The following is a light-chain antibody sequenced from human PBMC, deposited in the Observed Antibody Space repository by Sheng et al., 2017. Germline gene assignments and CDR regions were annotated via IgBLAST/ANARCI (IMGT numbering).Light chain of an antibody. CDR3: QHHGSSPPWT. V-gene: IGKV3-20*01. CDR2: GAS. Sequence: EIVLTQSPATLSLSPGERATLSCRASQSVSTFLAWYQQKPGQAPRLLIYGASSRATGIPDRFSGSGSGTDFTLNISGLEPEDFAVYYCQHHGSSPPWTFGQGTKVEIK. J-gene: IGKJ1*01. CDR1: QSVSTF.